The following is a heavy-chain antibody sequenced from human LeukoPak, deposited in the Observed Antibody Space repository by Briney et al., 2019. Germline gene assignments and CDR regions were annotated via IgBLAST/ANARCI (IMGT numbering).Heavy chain of an antibody. J-gene: IGHJ4*02. V-gene: IGHV3-23*01. CDR2: ISGSGGST. D-gene: IGHD1-26*01. CDR3: AKSPLGTRILLDY. Sequence: GGSLRLSCAASGFTFSSYGMSWVRQAPGKGLEWVSAISGSGGSTYYADSVKGRFTISRDNSKNTLYLQMNSLRADDTAVYYCAKSPLGTRILLDYWGQGTLVTVSS. CDR1: GFTFSSYG.